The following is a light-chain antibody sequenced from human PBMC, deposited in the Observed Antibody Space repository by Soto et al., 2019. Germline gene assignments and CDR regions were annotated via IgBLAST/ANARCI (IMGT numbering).Light chain of an antibody. CDR3: QQYGSTPVT. Sequence: EIVLTQSPATLSLSPGERATLSCRASQSVTSSYLAWYQQKPGQAPRLLIYGAGSRATGIPDRFSGSGSGTDFILTISRLEPEDFAVYYCQQYGSTPVTFGQGTKVEI. CDR2: GAG. J-gene: IGKJ1*01. V-gene: IGKV3-20*01. CDR1: QSVTSSY.